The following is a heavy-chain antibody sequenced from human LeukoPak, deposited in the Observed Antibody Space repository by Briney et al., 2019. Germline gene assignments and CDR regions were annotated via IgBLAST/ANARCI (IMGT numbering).Heavy chain of an antibody. V-gene: IGHV4-61*08. Sequence: SETLSLTCTVSGGSISSGDYYWSWIRQPPGKGLEWIGYIYYSGSTNYNPSLKSRVTISVDTSKNQFSLKLSSVTAADTAVYYCARYYCSSTSCYFDYWGQGTLVTVSS. J-gene: IGHJ4*02. CDR2: IYYSGST. CDR1: GGSISSGDYY. CDR3: ARYYCSSTSCYFDY. D-gene: IGHD2-2*01.